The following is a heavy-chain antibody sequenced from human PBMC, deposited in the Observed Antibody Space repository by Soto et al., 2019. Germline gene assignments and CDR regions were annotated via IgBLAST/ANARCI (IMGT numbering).Heavy chain of an antibody. J-gene: IGHJ5*02. CDR3: AGFRVDGDSVP. V-gene: IGHV3-74*01. CDR1: GFAFSNYS. CDR2: INGDGSST. D-gene: IGHD4-17*01. Sequence: ELQLLQSGGGLVQPGGSLRLSCAASGFAFSNYSMHWVRQAPGKGLVWVSRINGDGSSTSYADSVRGRFTISRDNAENALYMKMNSLRPEDTALYYCAGFRVDGDSVPWGQGTLVTVSS.